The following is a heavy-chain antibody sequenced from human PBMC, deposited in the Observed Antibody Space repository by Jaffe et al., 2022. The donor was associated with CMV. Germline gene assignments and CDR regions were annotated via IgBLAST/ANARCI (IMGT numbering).Heavy chain of an antibody. CDR1: GYTFTSYG. D-gene: IGHD3-10*01. J-gene: IGHJ3*02. Sequence: QVQLVQSGAEVKKPGASVKVSCKASGYTFTSYGISWVRQAPGQGLEWMGWISAYNGNTNYAQKLQGRVTMTTDTSTSTAYMELRSLRSDDTAVYYCAIDYYYGSGSAMYQRLAFDIWGQGTMVTVSS. V-gene: IGHV1-18*04. CDR2: ISAYNGNT. CDR3: AIDYYYGSGSAMYQRLAFDI.